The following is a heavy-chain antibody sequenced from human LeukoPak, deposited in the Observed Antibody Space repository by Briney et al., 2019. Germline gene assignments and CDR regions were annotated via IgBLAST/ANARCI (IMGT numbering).Heavy chain of an antibody. V-gene: IGHV3-30*02. D-gene: IGHD3-22*01. J-gene: IGHJ4*02. CDR3: AKGSDTSHRYYYDSSGYSGFDY. Sequence: GSVKGRFTISRGNSKNTLYLQMNSLRAEDTAVYYCAKGSDTSHRYYYDSSGYSGFDYWGQGTLVTVSS.